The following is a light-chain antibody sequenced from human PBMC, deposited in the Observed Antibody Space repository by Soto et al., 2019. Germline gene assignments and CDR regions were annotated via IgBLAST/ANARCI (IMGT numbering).Light chain of an antibody. J-gene: IGKJ3*01. CDR1: QSVLYSSNNKNY. V-gene: IGKV4-1*01. CDR3: QQYYSTRFT. CDR2: WAS. Sequence: DIVMTQSPDSLAVSLGERATINCKSSQSVLYSSNNKNYLAWYQQKPGQPPKLLIYWASTRESGVPDRFSGSGSGTDFTLTISSLQAEAVAVYYCQQYYSTRFTFGPGTKVDIK.